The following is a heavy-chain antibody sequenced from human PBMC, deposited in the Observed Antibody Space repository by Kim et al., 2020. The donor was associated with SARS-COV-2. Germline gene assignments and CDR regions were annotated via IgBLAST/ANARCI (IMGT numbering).Heavy chain of an antibody. J-gene: IGHJ4*02. CDR2: IIPILGIA. CDR1: GGTFSSYA. D-gene: IGHD6-13*01. CDR3: ARDLLSRDGAAD. Sequence: SVKVSCKASGGTFSSYAISWVRQAPGQGLEWMGRIIPILGIANYAQKFQGRVTITADKSTSTAYMELSSLRSADTAVYYCARDLLSRDGAADWGQGTLVTVSS. V-gene: IGHV1-69*04.